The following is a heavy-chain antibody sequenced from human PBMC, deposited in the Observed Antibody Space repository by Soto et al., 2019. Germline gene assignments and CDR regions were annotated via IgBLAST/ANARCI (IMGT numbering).Heavy chain of an antibody. V-gene: IGHV1-18*04. D-gene: IGHD3-16*01. CDR1: GYTFASRD. CDR2: ITTYNANT. J-gene: IGHJ3*02. CDR3: ERLWPPPRGTAFDI. Sequence: ASVKVSCKASGYTFASRDITWVRQASGQGLEWMGRITTYNANTNYAQRLQGRATMTTDTSTTTAYMELRSLRSDDTAVYYCERLWPPPRGTAFDIWGQGTMVTVSS.